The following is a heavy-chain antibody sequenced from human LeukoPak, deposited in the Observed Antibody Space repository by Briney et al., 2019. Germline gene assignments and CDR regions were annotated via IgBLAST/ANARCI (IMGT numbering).Heavy chain of an antibody. CDR1: GFTFSSYS. D-gene: IGHD3-3*01. V-gene: IGHV3-21*01. J-gene: IGHJ6*02. Sequence: GGSLRLSCAASGFTFSSYSMNWGRQAPGKGLEWVSSISSSSRYINCAYSVKARSTIPRDNDKNSLYLQMNSLRAEDTAVYYCARVDTLTPYYDFWSGYRRGDGMDVWGQGSTVTVSS. CDR2: ISSSSRYI. CDR3: ARVDTLTPYYDFWSGYRRGDGMDV.